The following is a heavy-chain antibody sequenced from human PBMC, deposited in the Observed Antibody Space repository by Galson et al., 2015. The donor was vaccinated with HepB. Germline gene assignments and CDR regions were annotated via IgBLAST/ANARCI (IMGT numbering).Heavy chain of an antibody. CDR2: IVVGSGNT. J-gene: IGHJ4*02. D-gene: IGHD3-9*01. V-gene: IGHV1-58*02. Sequence: SVKVSCKASGFTLTSSAMQWVRQARGQRLEWIGWIVVGSGNTNYAQKFQERVTITRDMSTSTAYMELSSLRSEDTAVYYCAAAPYDILTGFHYGILDYWGQGTLVTVSS. CDR3: AAAPYDILTGFHYGILDY. CDR1: GFTLTSSA.